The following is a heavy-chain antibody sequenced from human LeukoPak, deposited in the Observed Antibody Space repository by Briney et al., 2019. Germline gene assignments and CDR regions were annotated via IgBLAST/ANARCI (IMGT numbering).Heavy chain of an antibody. CDR1: GGSISSYY. CDR3: ASLYYYDSSGYHPRDAFDI. Sequence: PSETLSLTCTVSGGSISSYYWSWIQQPPGKGLEWIGYIYYSGSTNYNPSLKSRVTISVDTSKNQFSLKLSSVTAADTAVYYCASLYYYDSSGYHPRDAFDIWGQGTMVTVSS. D-gene: IGHD3-22*01. V-gene: IGHV4-59*01. J-gene: IGHJ3*02. CDR2: IYYSGST.